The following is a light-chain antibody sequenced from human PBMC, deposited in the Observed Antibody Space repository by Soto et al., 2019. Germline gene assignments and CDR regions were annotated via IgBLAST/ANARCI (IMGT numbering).Light chain of an antibody. Sequence: DIVMTQTPLSLPVTPGEPASISCRSSQSLLDSDDGNTYLDWYLQKPGQSPQLLIYTLSYRASGSPGRFRGRGSGTDFKPEISRVEAEDGGVYYLKPSYEFPWKFGQGTKVEIK. J-gene: IGKJ1*01. CDR1: QSLLDSDDGNTY. CDR3: KPSYEFPWK. CDR2: TLS. V-gene: IGKV2-40*01.